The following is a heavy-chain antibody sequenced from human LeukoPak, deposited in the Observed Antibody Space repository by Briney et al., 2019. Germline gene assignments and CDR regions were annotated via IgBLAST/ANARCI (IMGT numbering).Heavy chain of an antibody. V-gene: IGHV3-21*01. CDR1: GFTFSSYS. CDR3: ARDGCGGDCYSDY. CDR2: ISSSSSYI. D-gene: IGHD2-21*02. J-gene: IGHJ4*02. Sequence: PGGSLRLSCAASGFTFSSYSMNWVRQAPGKGLEWVSSISSSSSYIYYADSVKGRFTISRDNAKNSLYLQMNSLRAEDTAVYYCARDGCGGDCYSDYWGQGTLVTVSS.